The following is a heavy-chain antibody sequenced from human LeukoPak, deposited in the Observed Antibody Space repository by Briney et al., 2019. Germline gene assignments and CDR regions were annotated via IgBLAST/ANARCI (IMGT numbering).Heavy chain of an antibody. CDR1: GFTFSSYG. D-gene: IGHD5-24*01. Sequence: GGSLRLSCAASGFTFSSYGMHWVRQAPGKGLEWVAFIRYDGSNKYYADSVKGRFTISRDNSKNTLYLQMNSLRAEDTAVYYCAKDLMATTLFDYWGQGTLVTVSS. CDR2: IRYDGSNK. J-gene: IGHJ4*02. CDR3: AKDLMATTLFDY. V-gene: IGHV3-30*02.